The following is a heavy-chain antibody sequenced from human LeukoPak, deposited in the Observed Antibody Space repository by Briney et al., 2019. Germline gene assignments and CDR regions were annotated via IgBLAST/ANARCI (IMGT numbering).Heavy chain of an antibody. CDR3: ARGGYYAMDV. CDR1: GFTFSNFD. Sequence: GGSLRLSCAASGFTFSNFDVHWVRQAPGEGLEWVAVISHDGSNKFYVDSVKGRFTISRDNSQNTLYSQMNRLRGEDTAVYYCARGGYYAMDVWGQGTTVTVSS. CDR2: ISHDGSNK. V-gene: IGHV3-30*03. J-gene: IGHJ6*02.